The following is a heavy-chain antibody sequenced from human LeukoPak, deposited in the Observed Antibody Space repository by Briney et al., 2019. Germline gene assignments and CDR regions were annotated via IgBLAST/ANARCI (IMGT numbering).Heavy chain of an antibody. CDR1: GFTFDDYA. J-gene: IGHJ3*02. V-gene: IGHV3-9*03. D-gene: IGHD5-12*01. CDR2: ISWYSGSI. CDR3: AKARGATITSLDAFDI. Sequence: GRSLRLSCAASGFTFDDYAMHWLRQAPGKGLEWVSGISWYSGSIGYADSVKGRFTISRDNAKNSLYLQMNSLRAEDMALYYCAKARGATITSLDAFDIWGQGTMVTVSS.